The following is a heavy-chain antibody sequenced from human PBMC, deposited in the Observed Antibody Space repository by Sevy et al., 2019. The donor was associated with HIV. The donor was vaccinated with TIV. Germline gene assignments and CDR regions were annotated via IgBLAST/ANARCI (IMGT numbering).Heavy chain of an antibody. CDR3: AKTFAIFGVLMSPDFDP. Sequence: QAAGGLRLSCAASGFTFSNYGMHWVRQAPGKGLEWVAVIWYDGSYKYYADSVKGRFTISRDNTKSTLYLQMNSLRAEDTAVYYCAKTFAIFGVLMSPDFDPWGQGTLVTVSS. J-gene: IGHJ5*02. CDR1: GFTFSNYG. V-gene: IGHV3-33*06. D-gene: IGHD3-3*01. CDR2: IWYDGSYK.